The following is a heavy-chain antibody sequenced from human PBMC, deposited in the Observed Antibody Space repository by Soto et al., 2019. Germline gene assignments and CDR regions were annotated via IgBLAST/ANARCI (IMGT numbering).Heavy chain of an antibody. CDR3: ARVRAAAGTYTARFDY. Sequence: QVQLQQWGAGLLKPSETLSLTCAVYGGSFSGYYWSWIRQPPGKGLEWIGEINHSGSTNYNPSLKSRVNISVDTYKNPSSLKLSSVTAADTAVYYCARVRAAAGTYTARFDYWGQGTLVTVSS. J-gene: IGHJ4*02. CDR2: INHSGST. V-gene: IGHV4-34*01. D-gene: IGHD6-13*01. CDR1: GGSFSGYY.